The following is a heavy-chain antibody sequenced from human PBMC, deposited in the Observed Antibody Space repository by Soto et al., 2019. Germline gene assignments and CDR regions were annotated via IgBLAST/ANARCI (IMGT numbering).Heavy chain of an antibody. J-gene: IGHJ4*02. Sequence: GGSLRLSCAASGFACSCNAMTWVRQAPGKGLEWVSSISGSDGYTYYADSVKGRFTISRDNSKNTLILQMNSLRAEDTAVYYCAKDLARPPYSSSWYLGFDYWGQGTLVTVSS. CDR2: ISGSDGYT. D-gene: IGHD6-13*01. CDR3: AKDLARPPYSSSWYLGFDY. V-gene: IGHV3-23*01. CDR1: GFACSCNA.